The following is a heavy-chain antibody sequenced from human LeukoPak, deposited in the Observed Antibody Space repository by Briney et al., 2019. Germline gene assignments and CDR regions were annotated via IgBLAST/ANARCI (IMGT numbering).Heavy chain of an antibody. V-gene: IGHV3-30*03. CDR2: ISYDGGNE. J-gene: IGHJ4*02. Sequence: GGSLRLSCAASGFTFSSYGMHWVRQAPGKGLGWVAVISYDGGNEEYADSVKGRFTISRDNSKNTLSLQMTSLRVEDTAVYYCARSYFSVTGYYFDFWGQGTLVTVSS. CDR3: ARSYFSVTGYYFDF. D-gene: IGHD3-9*01. CDR1: GFTFSSYG.